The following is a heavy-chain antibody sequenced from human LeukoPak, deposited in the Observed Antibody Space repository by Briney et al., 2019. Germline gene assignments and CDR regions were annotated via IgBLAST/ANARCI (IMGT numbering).Heavy chain of an antibody. J-gene: IGHJ5*02. CDR1: GGSFSGFY. Sequence: PSETLSLTCAVYGGSFSGFYLSWVRQPPGKGLEWMGEINHSGSTNYNPSLKSRVTISVDTSKNQLSLKLSSVTAADTAVYYCARGRGEGRGIAMVRGVRAPSYNWFDPWGHGTQVTVSS. CDR3: ARGRGEGRGIAMVRGVRAPSYNWFDP. D-gene: IGHD3-10*01. CDR2: INHSGST. V-gene: IGHV4-34*01.